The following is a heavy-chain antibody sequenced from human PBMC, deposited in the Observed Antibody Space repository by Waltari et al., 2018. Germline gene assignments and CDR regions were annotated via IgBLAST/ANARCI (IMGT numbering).Heavy chain of an antibody. Sequence: EVQLVESGGGLVKPGGSLRLSCAASGFTFSSYSMNWVRQAPGKGLEWVSSISSSSSYISYADSVKGRFTISRDNAKNSLYLQMNSLRAEDTAVYYCARDVAYYDFWSGYLGGGMDVWGQGTTVTVSS. D-gene: IGHD3-3*01. J-gene: IGHJ6*02. V-gene: IGHV3-21*01. CDR2: ISSSSSYI. CDR1: GFTFSSYS. CDR3: ARDVAYYDFWSGYLGGGMDV.